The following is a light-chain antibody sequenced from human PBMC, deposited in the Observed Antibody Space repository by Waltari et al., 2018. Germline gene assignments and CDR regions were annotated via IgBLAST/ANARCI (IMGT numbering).Light chain of an antibody. CDR3: QVWDSTSEVV. Sequence: SYVLTQPPSVSVAPGRTASITCGADTIEKTLAHWYQKRPGQAPVLVISDDRDRPSGIPERFSGSSSGSTATLTITRVEAADEADYYCQVWDSTSEVVFGGGTKLTVL. J-gene: IGLJ2*01. CDR2: DDR. CDR1: TIEKTL. V-gene: IGLV3-21*04.